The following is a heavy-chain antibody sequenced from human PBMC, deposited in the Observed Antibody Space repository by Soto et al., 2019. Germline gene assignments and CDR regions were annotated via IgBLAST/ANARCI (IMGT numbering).Heavy chain of an antibody. CDR2: IVVGSGNT. CDR3: ATDKGDSYGYGNY. V-gene: IGHV1-58*01. J-gene: IGHJ4*02. CDR1: GFTFSNSA. Sequence: SVKVSCKASGFTFSNSAVQWVRQARGQRLEWIGWIVVGSGNTNYAQKFQERVTITRDMSTTTAYMELSSLRSVDTAVYYCATDKGDSYGYGNYWGQGTLVTVS. D-gene: IGHD5-18*01.